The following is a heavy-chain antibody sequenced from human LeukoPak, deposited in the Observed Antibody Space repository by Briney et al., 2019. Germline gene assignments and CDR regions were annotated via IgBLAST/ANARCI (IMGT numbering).Heavy chain of an antibody. J-gene: IGHJ4*02. V-gene: IGHV4-59*11. CDR1: GGSISSHY. D-gene: IGHD1-7*01. CDR2: IYYSGST. CDR3: ARDRGNWNYEGIFDY. Sequence: SETLSLTCTVPGGSISSHYWSWIRQPPGKGLEWIGYIYYSGSTNYNPSLKSRVTISVDTSKNQFSLKLSSVTAADTAVYYCARDRGNWNYEGIFDYWGQGTLVTVSS.